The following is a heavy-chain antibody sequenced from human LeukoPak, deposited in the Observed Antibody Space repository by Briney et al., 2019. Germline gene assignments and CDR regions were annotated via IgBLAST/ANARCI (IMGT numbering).Heavy chain of an antibody. D-gene: IGHD3-22*01. CDR1: GGSTSSSSYY. J-gene: IGHJ4*02. Sequence: SETLSLTCTVSGGSTSSSSYYWGWIRQPPGKGLEWIGGIYDSGSTYSNPSLKSRITISADTSKNQFSLKLTSVTAADTAVYYCARTPIVVVPGYFDYWGQGTLVTVSS. CDR3: ARTPIVVVPGYFDY. V-gene: IGHV4-39*01. CDR2: IYDSGST.